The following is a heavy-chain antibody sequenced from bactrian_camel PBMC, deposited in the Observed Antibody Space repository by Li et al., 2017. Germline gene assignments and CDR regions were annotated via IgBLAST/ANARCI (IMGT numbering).Heavy chain of an antibody. CDR3: AADYRRGWSCSVGRTEYNN. J-gene: IGHJ4*01. V-gene: IGHV3S55*01. CDR1: GYDPRNFC. Sequence: VQLVESGGGSVQAGGSLRLSCVASGYDPRNFCMGWFRGDDREGLAGLDSDGLAIYANKVKGRFTITFDSAKRTLYLQMDNLQPEDTGMYVCAADYRRGWSCSVGRTEYNNWGQGTQVTVS. D-gene: IGHD1*01. CDR2: LDSDGLA.